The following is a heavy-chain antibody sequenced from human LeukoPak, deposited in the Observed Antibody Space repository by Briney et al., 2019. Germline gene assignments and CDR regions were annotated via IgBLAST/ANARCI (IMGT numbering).Heavy chain of an antibody. CDR3: ARDSRVAVAGLDY. CDR2: INHSGSA. D-gene: IGHD6-19*01. CDR1: GGSFSGYY. Sequence: PSETLSLTCAVYGGSFSGYYWSWIRQPPGKGLEWIGEINHSGSANYNPSLKSRVTISVDTSKNQFSLKLSSVTAADTAVYYCARDSRVAVAGLDYWGQGTLVTVSS. J-gene: IGHJ4*02. V-gene: IGHV4-34*01.